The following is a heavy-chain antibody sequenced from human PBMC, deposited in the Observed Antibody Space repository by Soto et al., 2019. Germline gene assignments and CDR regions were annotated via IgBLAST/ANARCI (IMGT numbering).Heavy chain of an antibody. CDR1: GGSISSGDYY. CDR3: ARGAMVRGVIIVPFDY. D-gene: IGHD3-10*01. V-gene: IGHV4-30-4*01. J-gene: IGHJ4*02. CDR2: IYYSGST. Sequence: SETLSLTCTVSGGSISSGDYYWSWIRQPPGKGLEWIGYIYYSGSTYYNPSLKSRVTISVDTSKNQFSLKLSSVTAADTAVYYCARGAMVRGVIIVPFDYWGQGTLVTVSS.